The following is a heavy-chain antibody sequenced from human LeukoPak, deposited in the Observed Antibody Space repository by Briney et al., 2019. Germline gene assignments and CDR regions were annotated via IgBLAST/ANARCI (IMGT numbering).Heavy chain of an antibody. CDR3: ARDSLPMAVTGPFDH. J-gene: IGHJ4*02. D-gene: IGHD6-19*01. CDR2: IWFDRSNI. Sequence: PGGSLILSCAAAGFNFSSYGTHWVRQAPRKGLWWGACIWFDRSNIHYADSVKGRVTISRDNSKSALYLQMNSLRAEDTAIYYCARDSLPMAVTGPFDHWGQGALVTVSS. V-gene: IGHV3-33*01. CDR1: GFNFSSYG.